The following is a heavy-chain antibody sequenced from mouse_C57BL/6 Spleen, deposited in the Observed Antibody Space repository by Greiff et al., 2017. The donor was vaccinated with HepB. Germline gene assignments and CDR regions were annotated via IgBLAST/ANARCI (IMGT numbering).Heavy chain of an antibody. CDR1: GYTFTDYY. V-gene: IGHV1-76*01. J-gene: IGHJ2*01. CDR3: AREDYDVGNYFDY. CDR2: IYPGSGNT. Sequence: VQLKQSGAELVRPGASVKLSCKASGYTFTDYYINWVKQRPGQGLEWIARIYPGSGNTYYNEKFKGKATLTAEKSSSTAYMQLSSLTSEDSAVYFCAREDYDVGNYFDYWGQGTTLTVSS. D-gene: IGHD2-4*01.